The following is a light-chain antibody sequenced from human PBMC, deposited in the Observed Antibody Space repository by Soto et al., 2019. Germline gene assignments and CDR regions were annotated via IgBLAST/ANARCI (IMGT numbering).Light chain of an antibody. Sequence: DIRMTHSPSTLSGSVGDRVTITCLASQTISSWLAWYQQKPGKAPKLLIYKASTLKSGVPSRFSGSGSGTEFTLTISSLQPDDFAPYYCQHYNSYSEAFGQGTKA. V-gene: IGKV1-5*03. CDR3: QHYNSYSEA. CDR2: KAS. CDR1: QTISSW. J-gene: IGKJ1*01.